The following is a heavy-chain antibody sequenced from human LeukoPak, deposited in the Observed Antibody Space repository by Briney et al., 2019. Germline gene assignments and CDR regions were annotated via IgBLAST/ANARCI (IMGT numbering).Heavy chain of an antibody. CDR3: ARSEKTSSSWYRLDY. CDR1: GYTFTGYY. J-gene: IGHJ4*02. CDR2: INPNSGGT. Sequence: ASVKVSCKASGYTFTGYYMHWVRQAPGQGLEWMGWINPNSGGTNYAQKFQGRVTMTRDTSISTAYMELSSLRSEDTAVYYCARSEKTSSSWYRLDYWGQGTLVTVSS. V-gene: IGHV1-2*02. D-gene: IGHD6-13*01.